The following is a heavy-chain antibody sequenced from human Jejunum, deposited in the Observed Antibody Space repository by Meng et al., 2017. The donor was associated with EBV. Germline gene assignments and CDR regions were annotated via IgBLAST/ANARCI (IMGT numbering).Heavy chain of an antibody. CDR2: INPGTGGR. J-gene: IGHJ4*01. Sequence: QFQLLQSGAEVKDAVASVKLSCKSSGYSFTDFARHWLRQAPGQSPEWMTWINPGTGGRQFSHKFQGRVTITSDTSASTVYMELSGLRSEDTAMYYCARELGGRFNYWGQGTLVTVSS. CDR3: ARELGGRFNY. D-gene: IGHD1-26*01. CDR1: GYSFTDFA. V-gene: IGHV1-3*01.